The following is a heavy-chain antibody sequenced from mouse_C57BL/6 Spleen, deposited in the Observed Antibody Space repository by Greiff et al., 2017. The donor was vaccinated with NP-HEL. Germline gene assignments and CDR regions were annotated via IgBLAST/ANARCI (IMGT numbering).Heavy chain of an antibody. CDR2: IYPGDGDT. D-gene: IGHD2-1*01. J-gene: IGHJ1*03. Sequence: VQLQQSGPELVKPGASVKISCKASGYAFSSSWMNWVKQRPGKGLEWIGRIYPGDGDTNYNGKFKGKATLTADKSSSTAYMQLSSLTSEDSAVYFCARVDGNFWYFDVWGTGTTVTVSS. CDR3: ARVDGNFWYFDV. CDR1: GYAFSSSW. V-gene: IGHV1-82*01.